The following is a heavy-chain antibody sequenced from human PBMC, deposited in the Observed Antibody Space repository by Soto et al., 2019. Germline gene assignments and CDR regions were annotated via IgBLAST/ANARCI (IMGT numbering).Heavy chain of an antibody. CDR3: AREGSYSAYNFAHGIQLWSFDF. V-gene: IGHV4-4*07. CDR2: IFSSGST. J-gene: IGHJ4*02. D-gene: IGHD5-12*01. CDR1: GGSINTFY. Sequence: PSETLSLTCTVSGGSINTFYWSWVRQPAGKGLEWIGRIFSSGSTSFNPSLESRVAMSVDTSKNHFSLNLSSVTAEDMAVYYCAREGSYSAYNFAHGIQLWSFDFWGQGALVTVSS.